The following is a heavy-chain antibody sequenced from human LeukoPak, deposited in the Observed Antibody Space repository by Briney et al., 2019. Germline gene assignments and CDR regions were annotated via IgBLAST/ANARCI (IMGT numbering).Heavy chain of an antibody. J-gene: IGHJ6*03. CDR3: ARGISKSPIAARPWVYYYYMDV. CDR2: IFYSGST. V-gene: IGHV4-39*07. Sequence: SETLSLTCTVSGGSISTSNYYWGWIRQPPGKGLEWIGNIFYSGSTYYSPSLRSRVTISVDTSKNQFSLKLSCVTAADTAVYYCARGISKSPIAARPWVYYYYMDVWGKGTTVTVSS. D-gene: IGHD6-6*01. CDR1: GGSISTSNYY.